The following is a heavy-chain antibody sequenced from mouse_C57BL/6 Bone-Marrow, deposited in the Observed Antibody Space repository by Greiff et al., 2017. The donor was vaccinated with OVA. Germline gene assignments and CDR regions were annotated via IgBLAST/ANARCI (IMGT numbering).Heavy chain of an antibody. CDR2: IDPPDSYT. Sequence: QVQLQQPGAELVRPGTSVKLSCKASGYTFTSYWMHWVKQRPGQGLEWIGVIDPPDSYTNYNQKFKGKATLTVDTSSSTAYMQLSSLTSEDSSVYYFAIDCSSPYCYFAVWGTGTTVTVSS. J-gene: IGHJ1*03. V-gene: IGHV1-59*01. CDR3: AIDCSSPYCYFAV. CDR1: GYTFTSYW. D-gene: IGHD1-1*01.